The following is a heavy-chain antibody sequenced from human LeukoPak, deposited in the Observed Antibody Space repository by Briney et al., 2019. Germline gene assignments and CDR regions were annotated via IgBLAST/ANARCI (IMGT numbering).Heavy chain of an antibody. CDR2: ISGSGGST. V-gene: IGHV3-23*01. D-gene: IGHD1-26*01. CDR1: GFTFSCYG. Sequence: GGSLRLSCAASGFTFSCYGMSWVRQAPGKGLEWVSAISGSGGSTYYADSVKGRFTISRDNSKNTLYLQMNSLRAEDTAVYYCAKGGWGAGKFDYWGQGTLVTVSS. CDR3: AKGGWGAGKFDY. J-gene: IGHJ4*02.